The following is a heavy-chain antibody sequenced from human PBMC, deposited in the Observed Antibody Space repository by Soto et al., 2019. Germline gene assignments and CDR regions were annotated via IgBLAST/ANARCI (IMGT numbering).Heavy chain of an antibody. V-gene: IGHV3-23*01. CDR3: ARLHDRVVFDH. J-gene: IGHJ4*02. Sequence: EVQLLESGGGLVQPGGSLTLSCTASGFTFNMYAMSWVRQAPGKALELVSAITGSVVSTYYADSVKGRFTISRDKSKNSLYLQMNSLMAEDTAVYYCARLHDRVVFDHWGQGTLVTVSS. CDR2: ITGSVVST. CDR1: GFTFNMYA. D-gene: IGHD3-3*01.